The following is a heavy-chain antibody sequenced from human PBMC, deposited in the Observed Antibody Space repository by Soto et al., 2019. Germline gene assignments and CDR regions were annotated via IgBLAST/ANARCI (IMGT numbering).Heavy chain of an antibody. D-gene: IGHD3-3*01. Sequence: SETLSLTCTVSGGSISSGVYYWIWIRQHPGKVLDWIGYIYYSGSTYYNPSLKSRVTISVDTSKNQFSLKLSSVTAADTAVYYCAREAVRFLEWSEDAFDIWGQGTMVTVSS. CDR3: AREAVRFLEWSEDAFDI. CDR1: GGSISSGVYY. V-gene: IGHV4-31*03. J-gene: IGHJ3*02. CDR2: IYYSGST.